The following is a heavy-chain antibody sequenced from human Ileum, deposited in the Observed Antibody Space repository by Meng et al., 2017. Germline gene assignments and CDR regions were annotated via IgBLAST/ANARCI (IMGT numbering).Heavy chain of an antibody. CDR3: ISFSSGRN. D-gene: IGHD6-19*01. J-gene: IGHJ4*02. V-gene: IGHV3-74*01. CDR2: INTDGNNP. Sequence: GESLKISCAASGFIASNYWHWVRQVPGMGLLWVSRINTDGNNPTYADSVKGRFTVFRDIAKNTLYLQMNSLRAEDTAVYYCISFSSGRNWGQGTPVTVSS. CDR1: GFIASNYW.